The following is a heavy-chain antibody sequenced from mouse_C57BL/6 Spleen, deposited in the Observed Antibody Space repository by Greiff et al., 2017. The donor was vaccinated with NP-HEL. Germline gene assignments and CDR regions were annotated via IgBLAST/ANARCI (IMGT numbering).Heavy chain of an antibody. J-gene: IGHJ4*01. D-gene: IGHD2-10*01. Sequence: EVQLQQSGPVLVKPGASVKMSCKASGYTFTDYYMNWVKQSHGKSLEWIGVINPYNGGTSYNQKFKGKATLTVDKSSSTAYMELNSLTSEDSAVYYCARKGLLLWYPLDYWGQGTSVTVSS. CDR3: ARKGLLLWYPLDY. CDR2: INPYNGGT. CDR1: GYTFTDYY. V-gene: IGHV1-19*01.